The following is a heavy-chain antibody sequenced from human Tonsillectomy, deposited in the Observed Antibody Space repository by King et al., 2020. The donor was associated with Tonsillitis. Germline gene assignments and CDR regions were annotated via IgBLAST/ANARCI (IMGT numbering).Heavy chain of an antibody. V-gene: IGHV3-48*03. CDR3: ARDRVREDYDFWSGYYGPSYYMDV. CDR1: GFTFSSYE. Sequence: QLVQSGGGLVQPGGSLRLSCAASGFTFSSYEMNWVRQAPGKGLEWVSYISSSGSTIYYADSVKGRFTISRDNAKNSLYLQMNSLRAEDTAVYYCARDRVREDYDFWSGYYGPSYYMDVWGKGTTVTVSS. CDR2: ISSSGSTI. J-gene: IGHJ6*03. D-gene: IGHD3-3*01.